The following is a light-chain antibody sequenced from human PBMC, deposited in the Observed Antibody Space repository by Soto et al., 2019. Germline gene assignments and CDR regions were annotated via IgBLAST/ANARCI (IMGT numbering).Light chain of an antibody. Sequence: EIVLTQSPGTLSLSPGERATLPCRASQSVSSSYLAWYQQKPGQAPRLLIYGAYSRATGIPARFSGSGSGTEFTPTISSLQSEDFAVYYCQQYNNWPALTFGGGTKVDIK. CDR1: QSVSSSY. CDR2: GAY. J-gene: IGKJ4*01. V-gene: IGKV3-15*01. CDR3: QQYNNWPALT.